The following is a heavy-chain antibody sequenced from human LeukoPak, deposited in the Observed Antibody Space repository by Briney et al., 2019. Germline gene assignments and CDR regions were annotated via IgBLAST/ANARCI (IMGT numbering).Heavy chain of an antibody. V-gene: IGHV1-8*03. CDR2: MNPNSGNT. J-gene: IGHJ4*02. CDR1: GYTFTSYD. D-gene: IGHD6-13*01. Sequence: GASVKVSCKASGYTFTSYDINWVRQATAQGLEWMGWMNPNSGNTGYAQKFPGRVTITRNTSISTAYMELSSLRSEDTAVYYCARVLRRYSSSWPTGYWGQGTLVTVSS. CDR3: ARVLRRYSSSWPTGY.